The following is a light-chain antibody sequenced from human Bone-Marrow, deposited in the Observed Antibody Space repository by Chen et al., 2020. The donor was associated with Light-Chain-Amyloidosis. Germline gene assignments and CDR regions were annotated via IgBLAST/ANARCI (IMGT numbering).Light chain of an antibody. CDR2: YDE. CDR3: ATWDDSLNGVL. J-gene: IGLJ2*01. Sequence: QSVLTQPPSVSEAPRQRVTISCSGNSSNIGNNAVNWYQQLPGKAPKLLIYYDELMPSGVSDRCDGCKSGTSASLASCGLQSEDEADDYCATWDDSLNGVLFGGGTKLTVL. CDR1: SSNIGNNA. V-gene: IGLV1-36*01.